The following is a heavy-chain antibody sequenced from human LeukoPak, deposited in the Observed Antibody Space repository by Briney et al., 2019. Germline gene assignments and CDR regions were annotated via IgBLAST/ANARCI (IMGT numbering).Heavy chain of an antibody. CDR3: ARVLTEYSSSRCLDF. CDR1: GGSISSYY. J-gene: IGHJ4*02. Sequence: SETLSLTCTVSGGSISSYYWSWIRQPPGKGLEWIGDIYYSGRTNYKPSLKSRVTILVDTSKNQFSLRLSSVTAADTAVYYCARVLTEYSSSRCLDFWGQGALVTVPS. V-gene: IGHV4-59*01. CDR2: IYYSGRT. D-gene: IGHD6-13*01.